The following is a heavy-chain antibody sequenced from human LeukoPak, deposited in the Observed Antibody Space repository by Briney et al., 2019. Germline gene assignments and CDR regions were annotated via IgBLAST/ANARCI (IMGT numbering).Heavy chain of an antibody. CDR3: ARGPGSSTSRGTKYYYYYMDV. CDR2: IYYSGST. Sequence: SETLSLTCTVSGGSITSYYWSWIRQPPGQGLEWMGNIYYSGSTNYNPSLKSRVTISVDTSKNQFSLKLSSVTAADTGVHYCARGPGSSTSRGTKYYYYYMDVWGKGTTVTVSS. CDR1: GGSITSYY. J-gene: IGHJ6*03. D-gene: IGHD2-2*01. V-gene: IGHV4-59*01.